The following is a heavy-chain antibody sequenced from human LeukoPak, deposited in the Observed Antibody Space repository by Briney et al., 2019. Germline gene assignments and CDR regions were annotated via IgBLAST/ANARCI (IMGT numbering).Heavy chain of an antibody. CDR2: ISNSGGDI. CDR1: GFTFSSHW. CDR3: ARTLTTTYS. Sequence: PGGSLRLSCAASGFTFSSHWMHWVRQAPGKGLEWLSYISNSGGDINYADSVKGRFTISRDNAKNSLYLQMNSLRVEDTAVYYCARTLTTTYSWGQGTLVTVSS. D-gene: IGHD4-17*01. J-gene: IGHJ4*02. V-gene: IGHV3-48*03.